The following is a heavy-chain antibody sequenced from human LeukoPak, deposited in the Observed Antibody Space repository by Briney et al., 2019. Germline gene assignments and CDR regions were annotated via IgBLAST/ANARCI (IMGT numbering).Heavy chain of an antibody. CDR1: GFTFTSYW. V-gene: IGHV3-15*01. Sequence: GGSLRLSCAASGFTFTSYWIHWVRQAPGKGLEWVGRIKSKTDGGTTDYAAPVKGRFTISRDDSKNTLYLQMNSLKTEDTAVYYCTRGRGYSYGWIGEKLLDYWGQGTLVTVSS. CDR2: IKSKTDGGTT. CDR3: TRGRGYSYGWIGEKLLDY. D-gene: IGHD5-18*01. J-gene: IGHJ4*02.